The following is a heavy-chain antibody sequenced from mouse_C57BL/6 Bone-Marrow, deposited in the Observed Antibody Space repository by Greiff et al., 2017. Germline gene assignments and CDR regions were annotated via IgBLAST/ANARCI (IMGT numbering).Heavy chain of an antibody. J-gene: IGHJ4*01. CDR1: GYTFTSYW. D-gene: IGHD4-1*01. CDR3: ARKRLGLVDY. CDR2: IYPGSGST. Sequence: QVQLQQPGAELVKPGASVKMSCKASGYTFTSYWITWVKPRPGQGLEWIGDIYPGSGSTNYNEKFKSKATLTVDTSSSPAYMQLISLTSEDSAVYYCARKRLGLVDYWGQGTSVTVSS. V-gene: IGHV1-55*01.